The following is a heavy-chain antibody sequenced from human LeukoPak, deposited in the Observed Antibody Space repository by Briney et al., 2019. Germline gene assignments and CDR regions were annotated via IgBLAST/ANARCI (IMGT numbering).Heavy chain of an antibody. Sequence: ASVKVSCKTSGYTFTSYYMHWVRQAPGQGLEWMGIINPSGGRTRYAQKFQGRVTMTEDTSTDTAYMELSSLRSEDTAVYYCATGTTLAVAGNFDYWGQGTLVTVSS. J-gene: IGHJ4*02. CDR2: INPSGGRT. D-gene: IGHD6-19*01. CDR1: GYTFTSYY. CDR3: ATGTTLAVAGNFDY. V-gene: IGHV1-46*01.